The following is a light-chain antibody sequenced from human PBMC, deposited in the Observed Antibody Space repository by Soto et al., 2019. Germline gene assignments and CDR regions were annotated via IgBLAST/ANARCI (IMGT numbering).Light chain of an antibody. CDR2: DAS. CDR3: LQDRSYPYT. J-gene: IGKJ2*01. V-gene: IGKV1-6*01. CDR1: QGIGSD. Sequence: AIQMTQSPSSLSASAGDRVTIACRASQGIGSDLGWYQQKPGKAPKLLIYDASSLQSEVPSRFSGSGSGTDFTLTISCLQPEDFATDYCLQDRSYPYTFGQGTTLEIK.